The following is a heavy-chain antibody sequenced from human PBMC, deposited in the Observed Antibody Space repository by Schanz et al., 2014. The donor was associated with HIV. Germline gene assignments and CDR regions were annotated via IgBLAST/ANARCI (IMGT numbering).Heavy chain of an antibody. CDR2: ISSSSNTI. Sequence: VRLVESGGGVVQPGRSLRLSCAASGFTFSSYGMHWVRQAPGMGLEWVSYISSSSNTINYADSVKGRFTISRDNTKSSLYLQMNSLRAEDTAVYFCARNQYSLLPFDYGGQGTLVTVSS. CDR1: GFTFSSYG. V-gene: IGHV3-48*04. CDR3: ARNQYSLLPFDY. D-gene: IGHD2-15*01. J-gene: IGHJ4*02.